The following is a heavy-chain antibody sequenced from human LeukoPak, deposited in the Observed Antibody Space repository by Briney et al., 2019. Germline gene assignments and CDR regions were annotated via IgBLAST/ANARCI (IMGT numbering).Heavy chain of an antibody. V-gene: IGHV3-30*04. CDR3: ARGEVTVTTFDP. J-gene: IGHJ5*02. D-gene: IGHD4-11*01. CDR2: ISYDGSNK. CDR1: GFTFSSYA. Sequence: PGGSQRLSCAASGFTFSSYAMHWVRQAPGKGLEWVAVISYDGSNKYYADSVKGRFTISRDNSKNTLYLQMNSLRAEDTAVYYCARGEVTVTTFDPWGQGTLVTVSS.